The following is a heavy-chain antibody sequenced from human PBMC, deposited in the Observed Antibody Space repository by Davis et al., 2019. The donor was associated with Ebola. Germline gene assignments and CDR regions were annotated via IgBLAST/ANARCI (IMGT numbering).Heavy chain of an antibody. CDR1: GYTFTSYY. V-gene: IGHV1-46*01. Sequence: ASVKVSCKASGYTFTSYYMHWVRQAPGQGLEWMGIINPSGGSTSYAQKFQCRVTITADKSTSTAYMELSSLRPEETAVYYCAREKGLGVQGVTYYYYYGMDVWGQGTTVTVSS. CDR3: AREKGLGVQGVTYYYYYGMDV. CDR2: INPSGGST. J-gene: IGHJ6*02. D-gene: IGHD3-10*01.